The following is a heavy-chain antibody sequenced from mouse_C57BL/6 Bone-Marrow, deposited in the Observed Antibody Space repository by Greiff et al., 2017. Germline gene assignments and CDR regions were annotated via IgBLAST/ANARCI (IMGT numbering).Heavy chain of an antibody. D-gene: IGHD2-13*01. CDR1: GFTFSSYG. CDR3: ARGGGDPFAY. CDR2: ISSGGSYT. Sequence: EVQGVESGGDLVKPGGSLKLSCAASGFTFSSYGMSWVRQTPDKRLEWVATISSGGSYTYYPDSVKGRFTISRDNAKNTLYLQMSSLKSEDTAMYCCARGGGDPFAYWGQGTLVTVSA. V-gene: IGHV5-6*01. J-gene: IGHJ3*01.